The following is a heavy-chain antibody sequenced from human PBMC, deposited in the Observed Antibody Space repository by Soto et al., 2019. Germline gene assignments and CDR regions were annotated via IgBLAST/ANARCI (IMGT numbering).Heavy chain of an antibody. V-gene: IGHV4-59*08. Sequence: QVQLQESGPGLVKPSETLSLSCTVSGGSISSYYWSWFRQSPGKRMEWIGYVHHSWGSSYNPSLQSRVAISRDTSKSQFSLKVTSVTATDTALYYCARQGFGPLHGLVDVWGQGTTVTVSS. D-gene: IGHD3-10*01. CDR2: VHHSWGS. CDR1: GGSISSYY. CDR3: ARQGFGPLHGLVDV. J-gene: IGHJ6*02.